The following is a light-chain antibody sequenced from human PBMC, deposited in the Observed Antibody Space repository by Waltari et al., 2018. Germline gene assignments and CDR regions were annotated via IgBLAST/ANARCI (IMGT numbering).Light chain of an antibody. Sequence: QAALIQPPSMSGSPGQSVTISCTGTSTDIGGYDRVSWYKQSPGQAPKLRIFEVSHRPSGVSGRLSGSKSGDTASLTISGLQDQDEADYYCSSYGGSNTWLFGGGTRLTVL. CDR1: STDIGGYDR. CDR3: SSYGGSNTWL. CDR2: EVS. J-gene: IGLJ2*01. V-gene: IGLV2-8*01.